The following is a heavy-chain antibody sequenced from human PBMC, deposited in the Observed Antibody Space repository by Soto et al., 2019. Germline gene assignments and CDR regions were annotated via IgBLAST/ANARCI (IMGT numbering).Heavy chain of an antibody. J-gene: IGHJ6*02. CDR3: AVHYGDFDFFYSYYGMDV. CDR1: GGTFSSYA. V-gene: IGHV1-69*13. CDR2: IIPIFGTA. Sequence: SVKVSCKASGGTFSSYAISWVRQAPGQGLEWMGGIIPIFGTANYAQKFQGRVTITADESTSTAYMELSGLRSEDTAVYYCAVHYGDFDFFYSYYGMDVWGQETTVTVSS. D-gene: IGHD4-17*01.